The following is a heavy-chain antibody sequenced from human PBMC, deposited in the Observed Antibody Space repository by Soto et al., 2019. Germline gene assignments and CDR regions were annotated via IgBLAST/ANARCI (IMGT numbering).Heavy chain of an antibody. D-gene: IGHD6-19*01. J-gene: IGHJ4*02. CDR2: IKSKTDGGTT. CDR3: TTDPPYSSGWYRLTAKQLSLQEKIDY. V-gene: IGHV3-15*07. CDR1: GFTFSNAW. Sequence: PGGSLRLSCAASGFTFSNAWMNWVRQAPGKGLEWVGRIKSKTDGGTTDYAAPVKGRFTISRDDSKNTLYLQMNSLKTEDTAVYYCTTDPPYSSGWYRLTAKQLSLQEKIDYWGQGTLVTVSS.